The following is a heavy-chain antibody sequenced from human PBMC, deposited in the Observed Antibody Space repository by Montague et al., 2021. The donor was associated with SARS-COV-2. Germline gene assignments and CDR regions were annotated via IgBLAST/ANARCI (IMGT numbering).Heavy chain of an antibody. CDR1: AGSISSNY. V-gene: IGHV4-59*13. CDR3: ARGGEYSSSPFDF. J-gene: IGHJ4*02. D-gene: IGHD5-18*01. Sequence: SETLSLTCTVSAGSISSNYFNWIRKPPAKGLELIGFIYHGYSADPNYNPSLQSRVTISVDTSKNQFTLSLISVTAADTAVYYCARGGEYSSSPFDFWGQGSLVSVAS. CDR2: IYHGYSA.